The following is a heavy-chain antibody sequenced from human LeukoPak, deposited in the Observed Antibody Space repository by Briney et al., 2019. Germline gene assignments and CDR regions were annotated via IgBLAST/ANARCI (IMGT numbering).Heavy chain of an antibody. CDR1: GFTFSSYS. CDR3: ARDPGSGYEEHFDY. Sequence: GGSLRLSCAASGFTFSSYSMNWVRQAPGKGLVWVSRINSDGSSTTYADSVKGRFTISRDNSKNTLYLQMNSLRAEDTAVYYCARDPGSGYEEHFDYWGQGTLVTVSS. V-gene: IGHV3-74*01. D-gene: IGHD5-12*01. J-gene: IGHJ4*02. CDR2: INSDGSST.